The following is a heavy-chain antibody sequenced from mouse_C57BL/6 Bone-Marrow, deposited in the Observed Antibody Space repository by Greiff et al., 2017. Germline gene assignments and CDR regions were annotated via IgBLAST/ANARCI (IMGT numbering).Heavy chain of an antibody. CDR1: GFNIKDDY. CDR2: IDPENGDT. V-gene: IGHV14-4*01. J-gene: IGHJ4*01. Sequence: VQLQQSGAELVRPGASVKLSCTASGFNIKDDYMHWVKQRPEQGLEWIGWIDPENGDTEYASKFQGKATITADTSSNTAYLQLSSLTSEDTAVYYCTTDYYGSSQYYYAMDYWGQGTSVTVSS. CDR3: TTDYYGSSQYYYAMDY. D-gene: IGHD1-1*01.